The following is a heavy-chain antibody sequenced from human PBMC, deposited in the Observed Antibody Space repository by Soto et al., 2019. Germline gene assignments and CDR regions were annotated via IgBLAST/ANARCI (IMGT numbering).Heavy chain of an antibody. CDR3: ATGFWSCPIANYFDY. Sequence: QVHLVQSGAEVKKPGSSVKVSCKASGGSFSTYAINWLRQAPGQGLEWMGGIIPLFGTENYAQNFQDRFTFTADKSTTTAYMEVRSLTSEDTAVYYCATGFWSCPIANYFDYWGQGTLVTVSS. J-gene: IGHJ4*01. D-gene: IGHD3-3*01. CDR2: IIPLFGTE. V-gene: IGHV1-69*06. CDR1: GGSFSTYA.